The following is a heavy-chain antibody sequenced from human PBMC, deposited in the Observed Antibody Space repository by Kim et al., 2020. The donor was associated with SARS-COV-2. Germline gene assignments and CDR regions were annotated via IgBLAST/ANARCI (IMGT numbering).Heavy chain of an antibody. CDR1: GFTFSTYW. Sequence: GGSLRLSCAASGFTFSTYWMSWVRQAPGKGLEWVANIKQDGSEKYYVDSVKGRFTISRDNAKNSLYLQMNSLRAEDTAVYYCARDNIFYSYGQIRGYYYYVMDGWGQGSTVTVFS. V-gene: IGHV3-7*01. J-gene: IGHJ6*02. CDR3: ARDNIFYSYGQIRGYYYYVMDG. CDR2: IKQDGSEK. D-gene: IGHD5-18*01.